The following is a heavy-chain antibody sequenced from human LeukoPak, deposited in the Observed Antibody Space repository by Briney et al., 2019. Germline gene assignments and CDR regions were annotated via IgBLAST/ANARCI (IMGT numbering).Heavy chain of an antibody. CDR3: ARDKGLSWFDP. D-gene: IGHD3-16*01. Sequence: SETLSFTCTVSGGSISSSSYYWGWIRQPPGKGLEWIGSIYYSGSTYYNPSLKSRVTISVDTSKNQFSLKLSSVTAADTAVYYCARDKGLSWFDPWGQGTLVTVSS. V-gene: IGHV4-39*07. J-gene: IGHJ5*02. CDR1: GGSISSSSYY. CDR2: IYYSGST.